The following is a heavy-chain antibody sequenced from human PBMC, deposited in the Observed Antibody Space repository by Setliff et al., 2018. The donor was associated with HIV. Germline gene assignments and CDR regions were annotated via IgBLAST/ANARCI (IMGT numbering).Heavy chain of an antibody. V-gene: IGHV3-20*01. J-gene: IGHJ3*02. Sequence: PGGSLRLSCAASGFTFDDYGMSWVRQAPGKGLEWVSGINWNGGSTGYADSVKGRFTISRDNAKNSLYLQMNSLRAEDTALDLCASRRSDDAFDIWGQGTMVTVSS. CDR3: ASRRSDDAFDI. CDR2: INWNGGST. CDR1: GFTFDDYG.